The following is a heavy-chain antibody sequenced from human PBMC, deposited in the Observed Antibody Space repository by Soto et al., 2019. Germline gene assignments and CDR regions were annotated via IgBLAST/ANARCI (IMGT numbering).Heavy chain of an antibody. CDR3: ARHRGGSYYGSRVNYGIDV. D-gene: IGHD1-26*01. CDR2: IYDSSST. Sequence: SETLSLTCAVSGGSISSYSYCWVWLRPAPGKGLVWYGSIYDSSSTYYNPSLRSRVTISVDTTKNQFSLKLSSVTVTATAVDDCARHRGGSYYGSRVNYGIDVWGQGTLVTVSS. V-gene: IGHV4-39*01. J-gene: IGHJ6*02. CDR1: GGSISSYSYC.